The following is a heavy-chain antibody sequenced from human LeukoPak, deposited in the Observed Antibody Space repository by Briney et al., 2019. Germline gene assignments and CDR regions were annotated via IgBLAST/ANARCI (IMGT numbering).Heavy chain of an antibody. D-gene: IGHD1-7*01. CDR1: GGSISSYY. CDR3: ARDKYGTTGWFDP. V-gene: IGHV4-59*01. Sequence: SETLSLTCTVSGGSISSYYWSWIRQPPGEGLEWIGYIYYSGGTNYNPSLKSRVTISVDTSKNQFSLKLSSVTAADTAVYYCARDKYGTTGWFDPWGQGTLVTVSS. J-gene: IGHJ5*02. CDR2: IYYSGGT.